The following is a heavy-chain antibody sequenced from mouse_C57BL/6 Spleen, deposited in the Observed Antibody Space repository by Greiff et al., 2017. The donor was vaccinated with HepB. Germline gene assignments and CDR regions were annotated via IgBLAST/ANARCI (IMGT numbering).Heavy chain of an antibody. J-gene: IGHJ3*01. CDR3: ARPGYDYDGFAY. Sequence: QLQQPGAELVKPGASVKLSCKASGYTFTSYWMQWVKQRPGQGLEWIGEIDPSDSYTNYNQKFKGKATLTVDTSSSTAYMQLSSLTSEDSAVYYCARPGYDYDGFAYWGQGTLVTVSA. D-gene: IGHD2-4*01. V-gene: IGHV1-50*01. CDR2: IDPSDSYT. CDR1: GYTFTSYW.